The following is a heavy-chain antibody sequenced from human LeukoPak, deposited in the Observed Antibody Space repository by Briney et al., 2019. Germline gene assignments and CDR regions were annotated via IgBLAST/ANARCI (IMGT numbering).Heavy chain of an antibody. Sequence: PGGSLRLSCAASGFTLSSYSMSWVRQAPGKGLEWVANIKQDGSEKYYVDSVKGRFTISRDNAKNSLYLQMNSLRAEDTAVYYCARCNYFDYWGQGTLVTVSS. J-gene: IGHJ4*02. V-gene: IGHV3-7*05. CDR2: IKQDGSEK. CDR1: GFTLSSYS. CDR3: ARCNYFDY.